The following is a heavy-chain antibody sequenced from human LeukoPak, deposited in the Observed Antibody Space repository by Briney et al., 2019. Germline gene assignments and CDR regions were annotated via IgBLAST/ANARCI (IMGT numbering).Heavy chain of an antibody. CDR2: MNPNSGNT. Sequence: ASVKVSCKASGYTFTSYDINWVRQATGQGLEWMGWMNPNSGNTGYAQKFQGRVTMTRNTSISTAYMELSSLRSEDTAVYYCARGHITMVRGVITGFDPWGQGTLVTVSS. J-gene: IGHJ5*02. CDR1: GYTFTSYD. CDR3: ARGHITMVRGVITGFDP. D-gene: IGHD3-10*01. V-gene: IGHV1-8*01.